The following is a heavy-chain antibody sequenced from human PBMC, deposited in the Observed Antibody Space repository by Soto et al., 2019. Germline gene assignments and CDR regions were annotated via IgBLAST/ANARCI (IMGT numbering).Heavy chain of an antibody. CDR2: ISSDVSSK. CDR1: GFTFSAFP. V-gene: IGHV3-30-3*01. Sequence: GGSLRLSCVASGFTFSAFPMQWVRHAPGEGLEWVALISSDVSSKYYANFVKGRFTISRDNSKNTLYLQMNSLRAEDTAVYYCARARGFSYGSRFDFWGQGTPVTVSS. J-gene: IGHJ4*02. D-gene: IGHD5-18*01. CDR3: ARARGFSYGSRFDF.